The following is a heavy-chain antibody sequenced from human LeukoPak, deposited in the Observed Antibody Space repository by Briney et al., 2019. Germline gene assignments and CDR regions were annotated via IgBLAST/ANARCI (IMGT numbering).Heavy chain of an antibody. Sequence: GGSLRLSCAASGFTFDDYAMHWVRQAPGKGLEWVSGISWNSGSIGYADSVKGRFTISRDNAKNSLYLQMNSLRAEDTALYYCAKDIILMTTGAFDIWGQGTMVTVSS. V-gene: IGHV3-9*01. CDR2: ISWNSGSI. J-gene: IGHJ3*02. CDR1: GFTFDDYA. CDR3: AKDIILMTTGAFDI. D-gene: IGHD4-17*01.